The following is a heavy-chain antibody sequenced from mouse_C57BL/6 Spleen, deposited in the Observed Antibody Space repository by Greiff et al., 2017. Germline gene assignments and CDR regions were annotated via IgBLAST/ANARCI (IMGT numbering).Heavy chain of an antibody. CDR3: ERSGDGYYVCFDV. CDR1: GYSFTGYN. D-gene: IGHD2-3*01. J-gene: IGHJ1*03. V-gene: IGHV1-39*01. Sequence: VQLQQPGPELVMPGASVKLSCKASGYSFTGYNMNWVKQSNGQGLEWIGEINPNYSSTNYNQKFKGKATLTVDKSSSTAYMQLNCLTSEDSAVYNWERSGDGYYVCFDVWGTGTTVTVSA. CDR2: INPNYSST.